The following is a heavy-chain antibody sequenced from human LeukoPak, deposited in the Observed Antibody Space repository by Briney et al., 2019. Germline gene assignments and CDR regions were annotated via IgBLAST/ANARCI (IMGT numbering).Heavy chain of an antibody. CDR1: GFTFSSYA. CDR2: FSGIGGST. J-gene: IGHJ4*02. Sequence: GGPLRLPCSASGFTFSSYALSWVRQPPGKGLEGFSAFSGIGGSTYYADSVTGRFTISRDNSKNTLYLQMNSLRAEDTAVYYCAKLPDPYCSSTSCAYFDYWGQGTLVTVSS. D-gene: IGHD2-2*01. V-gene: IGHV3-23*01. CDR3: AKLPDPYCSSTSCAYFDY.